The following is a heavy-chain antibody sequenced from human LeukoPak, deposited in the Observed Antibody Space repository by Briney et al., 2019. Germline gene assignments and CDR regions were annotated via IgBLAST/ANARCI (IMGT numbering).Heavy chain of an antibody. V-gene: IGHV4-4*07. CDR3: TRGREYGDYLDY. CDR2: ILPSGQT. J-gene: IGHJ4*02. CDR1: GGSLSNYY. D-gene: IGHD2/OR15-2a*01. Sequence: SETQSLTCTVSGGSLSNYYWNWIRQPAGKELEWIGRILPSGQTTYNPSLKSRVTMSLDTSKNQVSLKLNSVTDADTAVYYCTRGREYGDYLDYWGQGTLVTVSS.